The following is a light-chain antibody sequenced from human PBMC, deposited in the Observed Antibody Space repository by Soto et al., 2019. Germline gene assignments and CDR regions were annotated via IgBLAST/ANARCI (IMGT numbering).Light chain of an antibody. CDR3: MQATQSYT. J-gene: IGKJ2*01. V-gene: IGKV2-24*01. CDR2: KIS. CDR1: QSLVHIDGNTY. Sequence: DVVLNQTRLSSPATLGQPASISCRSSQSLVHIDGNTYFNWLQQRPGQPPRLLIYKISNRFPGVPDRFRGSGAGTNFTLKISRVEAEDVGVYYCMQATQSYTFGQGTRLEIK.